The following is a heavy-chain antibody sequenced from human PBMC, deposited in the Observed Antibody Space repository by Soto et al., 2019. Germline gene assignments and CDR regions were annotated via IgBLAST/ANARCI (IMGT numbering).Heavy chain of an antibody. CDR1: GFSLSSSGVG. D-gene: IGHD3-10*01. CDR3: ARGGWTTYYSPFFDY. CDR2: IYWDDDK. V-gene: IGHV2-5*02. J-gene: IGHJ4*02. Sequence: KESGPTLVRPTQTLTLTCTFSGFSLSSSGVGVGWIRQPPGKALEWLALIYWDDDKRYSPSLKSRLTITKDTSKNQVVLTLTKLDTVDTDTYYCARGGWTTYYSPFFDYWGQGTLVTVSS.